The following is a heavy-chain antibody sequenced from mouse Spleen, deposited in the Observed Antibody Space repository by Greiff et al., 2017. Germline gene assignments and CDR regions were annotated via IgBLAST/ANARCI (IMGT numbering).Heavy chain of an antibody. J-gene: IGHJ4*01. Sequence: EVQLVESGAELVRPGASVKLSCTASGFNIKDDYMHWVKQRPEQGLEWIGWIDPENGDTEYASKFQGKATITADTSSNTAYLQLSSLTSEDTAVYYCTTRDWVYAMDYWGQGTSVTVSS. CDR3: TTRDWVYAMDY. CDR1: GFNIKDDY. CDR2: IDPENGDT. D-gene: IGHD4-1*01. V-gene: IGHV14-4*01.